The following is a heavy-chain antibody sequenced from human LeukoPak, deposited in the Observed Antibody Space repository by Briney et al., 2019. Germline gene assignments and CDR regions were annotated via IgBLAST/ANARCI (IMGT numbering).Heavy chain of an antibody. CDR2: IYYSGST. J-gene: IGHJ4*02. CDR3: ARAVGANSIDY. CDR1: GGSISSYY. Sequence: SETLSLTCTVSGGSISSYYWSGIRQPPGKGLEWIGYIYYSGSTNYNPSLKSRVTISVDTSKNQFSLKLSSVTAADTAVYYCARAVGANSIDYWGQGTLVTVSS. D-gene: IGHD1-26*01. V-gene: IGHV4-59*01.